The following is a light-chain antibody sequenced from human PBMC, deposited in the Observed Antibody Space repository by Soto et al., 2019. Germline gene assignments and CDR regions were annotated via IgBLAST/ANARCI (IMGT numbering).Light chain of an antibody. CDR3: QQYYSTPLT. CDR2: WAS. CDR1: QSVLYSSNNKNY. V-gene: IGKV4-1*01. J-gene: IGKJ4*01. Sequence: EILMTQSPDSLAVSLGERATINCKSSQSVLYSSNNKNYLAWYQQKPGQPPKLLIYWASTRESGVPDRFSGSGSGTDFTLTISSLQAEDVAVYYCQQYYSTPLTFGGGTKVDI.